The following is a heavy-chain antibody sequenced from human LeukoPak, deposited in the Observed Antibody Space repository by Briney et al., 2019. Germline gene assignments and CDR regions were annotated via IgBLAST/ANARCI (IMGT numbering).Heavy chain of an antibody. V-gene: IGHV1-18*01. CDR3: AKDRWRDGSSSFDN. CDR2: ISTYNGNT. J-gene: IGHJ4*02. D-gene: IGHD6-6*01. CDR1: GYTFSSYS. Sequence: ASVKVSCKASGYTFSSYSINWVRQAPGQGLEWMGWISTYNGNTNYAQKLQGRATMTTDTSTSTAYMELRSLRSDDTAVYYCAKDRWRDGSSSFDNWGQGTLVTVSS.